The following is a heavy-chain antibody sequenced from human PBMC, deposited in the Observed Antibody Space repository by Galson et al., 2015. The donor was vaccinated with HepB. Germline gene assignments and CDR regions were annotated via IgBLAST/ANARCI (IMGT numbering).Heavy chain of an antibody. J-gene: IGHJ4*02. CDR1: GYSFTNYW. CDR3: ARQTTYGDYDLDY. Sequence: QSGAEVKKPGESLRISCKGFGYSFTNYWIGWVRQMPGKGLEWMGIIYPGDSDARYSPSFQGQVTISADKSISTAYLQWSSLKASDTAMYYCARQTTYGDYDLDYWGQGTLVTVSS. V-gene: IGHV5-51*01. CDR2: IYPGDSDA. D-gene: IGHD4-17*01.